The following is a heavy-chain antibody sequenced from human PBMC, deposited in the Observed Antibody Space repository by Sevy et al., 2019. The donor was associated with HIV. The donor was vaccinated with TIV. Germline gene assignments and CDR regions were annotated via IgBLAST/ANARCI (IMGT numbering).Heavy chain of an antibody. V-gene: IGHV3-23*01. D-gene: IGHD2-8*01. J-gene: IGHJ4*02. CDR1: GFTFSKYS. CDR3: AREGCTKPHDY. CDR2: FSFGCGRI. Sequence: GGSLRLSCEASGFTFSKYSMSWVRQAPGKGLEWVSTFSFGCGRINYADSVKGRFTISRDDSKNTLYLQMNSLRAEDTAVYYCAREGCTKPHDYWGQGTPVTVSS.